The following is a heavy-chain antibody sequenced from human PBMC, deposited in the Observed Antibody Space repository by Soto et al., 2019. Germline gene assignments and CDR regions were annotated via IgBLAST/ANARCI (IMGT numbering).Heavy chain of an antibody. CDR1: GGSGSSRGFY. J-gene: IGHJ4*02. V-gene: IGHV4-61*08. Sequence: SETLSLTCSVSGGSGSSRGFYWTWIRQPPGKGLDWIGYMAFDGRTNSNPSLESRVTISQDTSKNQFYLKLGSVTAADTAMYYCARLPDISGWPFDFWGQGTLVTVS. D-gene: IGHD6-19*01. CDR2: MAFDGRT. CDR3: ARLPDISGWPFDF.